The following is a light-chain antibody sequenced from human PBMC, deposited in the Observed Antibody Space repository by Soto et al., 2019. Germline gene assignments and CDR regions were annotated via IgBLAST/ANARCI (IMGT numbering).Light chain of an antibody. CDR2: DAS. J-gene: IGKJ1*01. Sequence: TPSPGTLSASVVDRVTITCRASQNIRSRLAWFQQKPGKAPKLLIYDASTLQSGVPSRYSGSGSGTEFTLTISNLQPDDFATYYCQQYESYSPWTFGQGTKVDI. CDR1: QNIRSR. V-gene: IGKV1-5*01. CDR3: QQYESYSPWT.